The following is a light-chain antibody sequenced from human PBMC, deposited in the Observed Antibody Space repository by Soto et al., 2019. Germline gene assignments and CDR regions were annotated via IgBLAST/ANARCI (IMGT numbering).Light chain of an antibody. CDR3: QSYDSTNPGAI. V-gene: IGLV6-57*04. Sequence: NFMLTQPHSVSESPGKTVTISCTRSSGSIGSSYVQWYQQRPGSAPTTVIYEDNRRPSGVPDRFSGSIDGSSNSASLTISGLKTEDEADYYCQSYDSTNPGAIVGGGTQLTVL. CDR1: SGSIGSSY. J-gene: IGLJ7*01. CDR2: EDN.